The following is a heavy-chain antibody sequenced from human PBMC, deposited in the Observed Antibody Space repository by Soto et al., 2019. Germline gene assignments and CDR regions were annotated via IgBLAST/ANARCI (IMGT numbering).Heavy chain of an antibody. CDR1: GFTLSNAW. D-gene: IGHD3-3*01. J-gene: IGHJ4*02. CDR2: IKSKTAGGTT. Sequence: EVQLVESGGGLVKPGGSLRLSWAASGFTLSNAWMSWVRQAPGKGLEWVGRIKSKTAGGTTDYAATVKGRFTISSDDSKNTLYQQMNSLKTEDTAVYYCTTDGGSITIFGVVIYGRDYWGQGTLVTVSS. V-gene: IGHV3-15*05. CDR3: TTDGGSITIFGVVIYGRDY.